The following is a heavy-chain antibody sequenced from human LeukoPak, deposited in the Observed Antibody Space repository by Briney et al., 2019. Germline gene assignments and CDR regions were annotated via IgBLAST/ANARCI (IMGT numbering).Heavy chain of an antibody. D-gene: IGHD5-12*01. CDR1: GYTFTGYY. V-gene: IGHV1-2*02. CDR2: INPNSGCT. Sequence: ASVRVSCKASGYTFTGYYMHWVRQAPGQGLEWMGWINPNSGCTNYAQKFQGRVTMTRDTSISTAYIELSRLRSDDTAVYYCAREPGGYDMVLFDPWGQGTLVTVSS. J-gene: IGHJ5*02. CDR3: AREPGGYDMVLFDP.